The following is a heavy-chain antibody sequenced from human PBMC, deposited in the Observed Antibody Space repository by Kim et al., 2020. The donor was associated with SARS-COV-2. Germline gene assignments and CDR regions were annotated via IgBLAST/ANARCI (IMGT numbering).Heavy chain of an antibody. CDR3: VRDGAGDIHFDY. J-gene: IGHJ4*02. V-gene: IGHV3-74*01. CDR2: INDDGSGM. D-gene: IGHD3-10*01. CDR1: GFRLSSYW. Sequence: GGSLRLSCEASGFRLSSYWMHWVRQVPVKGLEWVSRINDDGSGMLYAESVKGRFTISRDDAKNTLYLQMNNLGAEDTALYYCVRDGAGDIHFDYWGQGT.